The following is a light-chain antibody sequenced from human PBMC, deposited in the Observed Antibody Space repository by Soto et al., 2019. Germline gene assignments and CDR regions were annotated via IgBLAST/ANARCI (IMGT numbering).Light chain of an antibody. Sequence: QSVLTQPASVSGSPGQSITISCTGTSSDIGNYNLVSWYQQHPGKAPKLMIYEGSKRPSGVSHRFSGSKSGNTASLTISGLQAEDDAYYYCCSYAGSITYVFGTGTKLTVL. J-gene: IGLJ1*01. CDR1: SSDIGNYNL. V-gene: IGLV2-23*01. CDR3: CSYAGSITYV. CDR2: EGS.